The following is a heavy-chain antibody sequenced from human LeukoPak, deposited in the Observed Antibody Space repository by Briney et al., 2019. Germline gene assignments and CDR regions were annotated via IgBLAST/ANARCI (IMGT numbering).Heavy chain of an antibody. CDR2: MNPNSGNT. CDR3: ARGWGRLLWFDP. V-gene: IGHV1-8*01. CDR1: GYTFTSYD. Sequence: RASVKVSCKASGYTFTSYDINWVRQATGQGLEWMGWMNPNSGNTGYAQKFQGRVTITRNTSISTAYMEQSSLRSEDTAVYYCARGWGRLLWFDPWGQGTLVTVSS. D-gene: IGHD6-25*01. J-gene: IGHJ5*02.